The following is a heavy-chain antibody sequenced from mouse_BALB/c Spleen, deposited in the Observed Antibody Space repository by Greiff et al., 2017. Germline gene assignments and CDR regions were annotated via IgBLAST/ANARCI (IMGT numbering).Heavy chain of an antibody. CDR2: INPSTGYT. Sequence: VQLQQSGAELAKPGASVKMSCKASGYTFTSYWMHWVKQRPGQGLEWIGYINPSTGYTEYNQKFKDKATLTADKSSSTAYMQLSSLTSEDSAVYYCARDYYGSPWDFEVWGAGTTGTVSS. V-gene: IGHV1-7*01. D-gene: IGHD1-1*01. CDR3: ARDYYGSPWDFEV. J-gene: IGHJ1*01. CDR1: GYTFTSYW.